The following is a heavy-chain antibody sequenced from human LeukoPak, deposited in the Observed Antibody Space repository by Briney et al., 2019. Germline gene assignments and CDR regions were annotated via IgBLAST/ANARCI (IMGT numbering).Heavy chain of an antibody. CDR3: VRSSSIMALNYFDL. CDR2: ITGRSGST. CDR1: GFTFDNHA. V-gene: IGHV3-23*01. J-gene: IGHJ4*02. D-gene: IGHD3-16*01. Sequence: GGSLRLSCAASGFTFDNHALAWVRQTPGRGLEWVATITGRSGSTYYADSARGRFTISRDNSQNRLYLQMNSLRVLDTATYYCVRSSSIMALNYFDLWGQGTLVPVSS.